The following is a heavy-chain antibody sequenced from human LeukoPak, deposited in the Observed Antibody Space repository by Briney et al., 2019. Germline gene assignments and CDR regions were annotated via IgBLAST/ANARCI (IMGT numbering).Heavy chain of an antibody. D-gene: IGHD6-19*01. CDR2: IIPIFGTA. J-gene: IGHJ5*02. CDR1: GGTFSSYA. Sequence: ASVKVSCKASGGTFSSYAISWVRQAPGQGLEWMGGIIPIFGTANYAQKFQGRVTITADESTSTAYMELSSLRSEDTAVYYCARDRGYSSGWSPDWFGPWGQGTLVTVSS. CDR3: ARDRGYSSGWSPDWFGP. V-gene: IGHV1-69*13.